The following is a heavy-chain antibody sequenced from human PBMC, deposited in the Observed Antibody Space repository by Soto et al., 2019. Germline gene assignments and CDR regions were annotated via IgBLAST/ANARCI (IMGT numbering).Heavy chain of an antibody. V-gene: IGHV1-69*01. J-gene: IGHJ5*02. CDR3: ARVEYRGAADPGFDP. CDR1: GGTFSSYA. D-gene: IGHD6-13*01. CDR2: FIPIFGTA. Sequence: QVQLVQSGSEVKKPGSSVKVSCKASGGTFSSYAFSWVRQAPGQGLEWMGGFIPIFGTANYAQKFEGRVTITADESRSTAYMELSSLRSEDTAVYYCARVEYRGAADPGFDPWGQGTLVTVSS.